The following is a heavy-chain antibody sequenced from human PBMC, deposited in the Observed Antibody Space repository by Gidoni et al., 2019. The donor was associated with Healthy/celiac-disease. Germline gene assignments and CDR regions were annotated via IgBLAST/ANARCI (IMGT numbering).Heavy chain of an antibody. CDR1: GFTFSSYG. D-gene: IGHD1-26*01. J-gene: IGHJ3*02. CDR2: ISYDGSNK. Sequence: QVQLVESGGGVVQPGRSLRLSCAASGFTFSSYGMHWVRQAPGKGLEWVAVISYDGSNKYYADSVKGRFTISRDNSKNTLYLQMNSLRAEDTAVYYCAKDSADSGSPGDIWGQGTMVTVSS. V-gene: IGHV3-30*18. CDR3: AKDSADSGSPGDI.